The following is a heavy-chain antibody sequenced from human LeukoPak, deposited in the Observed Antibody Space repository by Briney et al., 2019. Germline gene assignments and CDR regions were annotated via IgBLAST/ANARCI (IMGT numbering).Heavy chain of an antibody. CDR3: AKGYQLFGP. CDR1: GFTFSGYA. Sequence: GGSLRLSCAASGFTFSGYAMHWVRQAPGKGLEYVSAITNNGGNSYYANSVKGRFTISRDNSKNTLYPQMGSLRTEDMAVYYCAKGYQLFGPWGQGALVTVSS. CDR2: ITNNGGNS. V-gene: IGHV3-64*01. D-gene: IGHD2-2*01. J-gene: IGHJ5*02.